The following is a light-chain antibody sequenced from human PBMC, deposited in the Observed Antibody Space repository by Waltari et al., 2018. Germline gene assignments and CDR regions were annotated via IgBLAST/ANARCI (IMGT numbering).Light chain of an antibody. Sequence: DIQLTQSPSFLSASVGDRVTATCRASQAISNWLAWYQQRPGQAPKRLIYYASTLQSGVPSRFSGSVSGTEFTLTISALQPEDVATYYCQQDHSFPLTFGGGTKVEI. J-gene: IGKJ4*01. CDR2: YAS. CDR1: QAISNW. CDR3: QQDHSFPLT. V-gene: IGKV1-9*01.